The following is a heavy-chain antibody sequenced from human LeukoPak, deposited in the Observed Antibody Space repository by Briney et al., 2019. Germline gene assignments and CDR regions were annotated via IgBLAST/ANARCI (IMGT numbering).Heavy chain of an antibody. D-gene: IGHD3-3*02. CDR3: AKAAFSRTSYFDY. V-gene: IGHV3-23*01. CDR2: ISGSGGNT. J-gene: IGHJ4*02. Sequence: GGSLRLSCAASGFTFSSYSMSWVRQAPGKGLEWVSAISGSGGNTYYADSVKGRFTISRDNSKNTLYLQMDSLRADDTAVYYCAKAAFSRTSYFDYWGQGTLVTASS. CDR1: GFTFSSYS.